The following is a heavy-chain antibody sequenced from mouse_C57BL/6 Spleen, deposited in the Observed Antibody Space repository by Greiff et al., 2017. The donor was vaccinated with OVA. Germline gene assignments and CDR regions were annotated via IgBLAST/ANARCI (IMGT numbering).Heavy chain of an antibody. CDR3: ARDYYGSSYNYAMDY. J-gene: IGHJ4*01. Sequence: MLVESGGGLVQPGGSLSLSCAASGFTFTDYYMSWVRQPPGKALEWLGFIRNKANGYTTEYSASVKGRFTISRDNSQSILYLQMNALRAEDSATYYCARDYYGSSYNYAMDYWGQGTSVTVSS. D-gene: IGHD1-1*01. CDR1: GFTFTDYY. V-gene: IGHV7-3*01. CDR2: IRNKANGYTT.